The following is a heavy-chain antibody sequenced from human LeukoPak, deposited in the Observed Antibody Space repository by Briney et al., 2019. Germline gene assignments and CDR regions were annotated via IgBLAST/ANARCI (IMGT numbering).Heavy chain of an antibody. CDR3: AKPARTDYADY. CDR1: GFTFSSYG. D-gene: IGHD1-14*01. Sequence: GGSLRPSCAASGFTFSSYGMHWVRQAPGKGLEWVAFIRYDGSNKYYADSVKGRFTISRDNSKNTLYLQMNSLRAEDTAVYYCAKPARTDYADYWGQGTLVTVSS. V-gene: IGHV3-30*02. J-gene: IGHJ4*02. CDR2: IRYDGSNK.